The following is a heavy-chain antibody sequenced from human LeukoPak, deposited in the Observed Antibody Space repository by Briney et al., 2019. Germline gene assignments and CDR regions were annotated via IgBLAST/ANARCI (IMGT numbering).Heavy chain of an antibody. Sequence: SSETLSLTCTVSGGSISSGGYYWSWIRQHPGKGLEWIGYIYYSGSTYYNPSLKSRVTISVDTSKNQFSLKLSSVTAADTAVYYCASITSDSSGLYYFDYWGQGTLVTVSS. V-gene: IGHV4-31*03. CDR1: GGSISSGGYY. D-gene: IGHD3-22*01. J-gene: IGHJ4*02. CDR2: IYYSGST. CDR3: ASITSDSSGLYYFDY.